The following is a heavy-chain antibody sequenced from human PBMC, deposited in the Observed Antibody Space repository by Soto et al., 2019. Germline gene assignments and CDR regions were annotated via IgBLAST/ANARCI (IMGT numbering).Heavy chain of an antibody. CDR2: IKQDGSEK. V-gene: IGHV3-7*05. D-gene: IGHD6-13*01. Sequence: GGSLRLSCAASGFTFSSYWMSWVRQAPGKGLEWVANIKQDGSEKYYVDSVKGRFTISRDNAKNSLYLQMNSLRAEDTAVYYCARDQGLSSIAAAGTNWKTYYYYYGMDVWGQGTTVTVSS. J-gene: IGHJ6*02. CDR1: GFTFSSYW. CDR3: ARDQGLSSIAAAGTNWKTYYYYYGMDV.